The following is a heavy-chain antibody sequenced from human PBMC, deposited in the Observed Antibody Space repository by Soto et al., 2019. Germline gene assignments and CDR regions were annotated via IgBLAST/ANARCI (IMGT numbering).Heavy chain of an antibody. CDR1: GGSVSSGSYY. CDR2: IYYSGST. V-gene: IGHV4-61*01. J-gene: IGHJ4*02. Sequence: SETLSLTCTVSGGSVSSGSYYWSWIRQPPGKGLEWIGYIYYSGSTNYNPPLNSRVTISEDTAKNQYSLKLSSVTAADTAVYYCARENGWAFEYRGQGTLVTVSS. D-gene: IGHD6-19*01. CDR3: ARENGWAFEY.